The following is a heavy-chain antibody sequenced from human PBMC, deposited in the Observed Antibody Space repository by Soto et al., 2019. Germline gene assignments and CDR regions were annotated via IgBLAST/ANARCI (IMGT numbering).Heavy chain of an antibody. J-gene: IGHJ3*01. D-gene: IGHD5-18*01. CDR1: GFIFRNYG. V-gene: IGHV3-30*18. Sequence: QVQLVQSGGGVVQPGRSLRLSCAASGFIFRNYGMHWVRQAPGKGLVWVAVISHDGKVQYYADSVKGRFTISRDNSKNTLYLQMNSLRADDTAVYYCAKESTARVSIMLEMWGQGTRVTVSS. CDR3: AKESTARVSIMLEM. CDR2: ISHDGKVQ.